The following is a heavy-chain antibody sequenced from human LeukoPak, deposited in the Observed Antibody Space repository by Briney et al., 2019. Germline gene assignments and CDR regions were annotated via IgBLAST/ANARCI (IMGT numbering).Heavy chain of an antibody. Sequence: ASVKVSCKASGYIITNYYMHWVRQAPGQGLEWVGIINPGDASTSYAQKFRGRVTMTRDTSTSTVYMDLSSLRSEDTAMYYCARVHCSGGSCYGEVFDYWGQGTLVTVSS. CDR3: ARVHCSGGSCYGEVFDY. V-gene: IGHV1-46*01. CDR1: GYIITNYY. D-gene: IGHD2-15*01. CDR2: INPGDAST. J-gene: IGHJ4*02.